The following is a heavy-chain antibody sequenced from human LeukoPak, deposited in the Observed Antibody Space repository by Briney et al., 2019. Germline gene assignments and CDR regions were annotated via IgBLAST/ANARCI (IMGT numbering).Heavy chain of an antibody. V-gene: IGHV3-74*01. D-gene: IGHD7-27*01. Sequence: GGSLRLSCAASGFAFSSNWMHWVRPTPGKGLVWVSRINSGGSGTTYADSVEGRFTISRDNAKNMLYLQMNSLRADDTAVYYCATSLGPLAEYWGQGTLVTVSS. CDR2: INSGGSGT. CDR3: ATSLGPLAEY. CDR1: GFAFSSNW. J-gene: IGHJ4*02.